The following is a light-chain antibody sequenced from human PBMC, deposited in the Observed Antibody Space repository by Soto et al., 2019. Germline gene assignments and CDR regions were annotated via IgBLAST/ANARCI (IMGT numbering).Light chain of an antibody. J-gene: IGKJ1*01. V-gene: IGKV3-20*01. CDR3: QQYGSSPRT. CDR2: DAS. CDR1: HSINTY. Sequence: ENVLTQSPATLSLSPGEGATLSCRASHSINTYLAWYQQKPGQAPRLLIYDASKRATGIPARFSGSGSGTDFTLTISRLEPEDFAVYYCQQYGSSPRTFGQGTKVDIK.